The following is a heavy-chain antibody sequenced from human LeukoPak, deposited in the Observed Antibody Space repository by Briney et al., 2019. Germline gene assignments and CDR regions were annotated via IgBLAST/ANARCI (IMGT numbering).Heavy chain of an antibody. CDR1: GDSISSGSYY. D-gene: IGHD1-26*01. Sequence: PSETLSLTCTASGDSISSGSYYWSWMRQPAGKGLELIGRIYTSRNTNYNPSLKSRVTISVDTSKNQFSLKLTSVTAADTAVYYCARGGTYSGFDYWGQGTLVAVSS. CDR3: ARGGTYSGFDY. V-gene: IGHV4-61*02. CDR2: IYTSRNT. J-gene: IGHJ4*02.